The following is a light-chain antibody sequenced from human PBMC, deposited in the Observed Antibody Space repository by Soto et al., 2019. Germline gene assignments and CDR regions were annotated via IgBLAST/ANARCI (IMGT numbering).Light chain of an antibody. CDR2: NVS. CDR1: SSDVGGYNY. J-gene: IGLJ2*01. V-gene: IGLV2-14*03. Sequence: QSVLTQPASVSGSPGQSITISCTGTSSDVGGYNYVSWYQQHPGKAHKLMIYNVSSRPSGVSNRFSGSKSGNTASLTISGLQDEDEADYYCTSYTSSRTRGVFGGGTQLTVL. CDR3: TSYTSSRTRGV.